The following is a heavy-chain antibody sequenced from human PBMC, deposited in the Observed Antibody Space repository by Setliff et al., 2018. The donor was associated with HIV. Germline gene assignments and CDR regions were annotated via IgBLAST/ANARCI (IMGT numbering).Heavy chain of an antibody. D-gene: IGHD7-27*01. CDR2: VHFSGRA. CDR3: ARVQLGLGHYFDS. Sequence: PSETLSLTCTVSGVSIAAGHTDSDYWTWVRQPAGKGLEWIGHVHFSGRANYNPSLKSRVTISVDTSKNQFSLKLSSVTAADTAVYYCARVQLGLGHYFDSWGPGTLVTVSS. V-gene: IGHV4-61*10. CDR1: GVSIAAGHTDSDY. J-gene: IGHJ4*01.